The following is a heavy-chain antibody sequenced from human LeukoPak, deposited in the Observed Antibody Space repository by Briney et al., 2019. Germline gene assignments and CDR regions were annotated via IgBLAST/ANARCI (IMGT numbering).Heavy chain of an antibody. CDR1: GFTFSSYE. J-gene: IGHJ4*02. D-gene: IGHD3-3*01. Sequence: PGGSLRLSCAASGFTFSSYEINWVRQPPGKGLEWIGEIFHSGSTNYNPSLKSRVKMSVDTSKSDFSLQLTPVTAADTAVYFCASGGLVSRYLEYWGQGTLVTVSS. CDR3: ASGGLVSRYLEY. CDR2: IFHSGST. V-gene: IGHV4-34*12.